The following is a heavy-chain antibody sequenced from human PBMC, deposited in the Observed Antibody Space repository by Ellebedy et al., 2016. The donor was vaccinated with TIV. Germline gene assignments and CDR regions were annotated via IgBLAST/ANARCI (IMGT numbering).Heavy chain of an antibody. CDR1: GFTFSSYA. CDR2: ISNDGANK. J-gene: IGHJ6*02. Sequence: GESLKISCTASGFTFSSYALNLVRQAPGKGLGWVAVISNDGANKYYADSVKGRFTISRDNSKNTLDLQMNSLRAEDTAVYYCARDPFTSYYTGMDVWGQGTTVTVFS. V-gene: IGHV3-30-3*01. CDR3: ARDPFTSYYTGMDV.